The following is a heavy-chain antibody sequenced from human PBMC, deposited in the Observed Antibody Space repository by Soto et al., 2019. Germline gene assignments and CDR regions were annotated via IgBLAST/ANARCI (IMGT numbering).Heavy chain of an antibody. CDR2: IYYSGST. Sequence: SETLSLTCTVSGGSISSYYWSWIRQPPGKGLEWIGYIYYSGSTNYNPSLKSRVTISVDTSKNQFSLKLSSVTAADTAVYYCARDSVRGYCSGGSCYGGYYFDYWGQGTLVTVSS. CDR1: GGSISSYY. J-gene: IGHJ4*02. V-gene: IGHV4-59*01. CDR3: ARDSVRGYCSGGSCYGGYYFDY. D-gene: IGHD2-15*01.